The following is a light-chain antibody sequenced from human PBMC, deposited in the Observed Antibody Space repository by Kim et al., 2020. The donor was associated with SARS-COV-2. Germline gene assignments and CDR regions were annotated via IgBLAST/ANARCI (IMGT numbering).Light chain of an antibody. J-gene: IGKJ2*01. CDR2: AAS. CDR3: QQSYSTPYT. CDR1: QSISSY. V-gene: IGKV1-39*01. Sequence: GDRVTITCRASQSISSYLNWYQQKPGKAPKLLIYAASSLQSGVPSRFSGSGSGTDFTLTISSLQPEDFATYYCQQSYSTPYTFGQGTKLEIK.